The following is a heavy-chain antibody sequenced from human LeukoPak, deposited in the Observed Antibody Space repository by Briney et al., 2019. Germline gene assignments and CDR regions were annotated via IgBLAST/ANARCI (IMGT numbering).Heavy chain of an antibody. D-gene: IGHD1-7*01. CDR2: IKQDGSEK. CDR3: ARGYGTYGY. V-gene: IGHV3-7*04. CDR1: GFTFSNYW. J-gene: IGHJ4*02. Sequence: GGSLRLSCAASGFTFSNYWMSWVRQAPGKGLEWVANIKQDGSEKDCVDSVKGRFTISRDNAKNSLYLQMNSLRADDTAVYYCARGYGTYGYWGQGTLAIVSS.